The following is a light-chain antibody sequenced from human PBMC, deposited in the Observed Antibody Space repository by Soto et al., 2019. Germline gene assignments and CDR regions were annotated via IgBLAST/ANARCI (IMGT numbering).Light chain of an antibody. Sequence: EIVLTQSPGTLSLSPGERATLSCRASQSVSSNYLAWYQQKPGQAPRLLIYGASSRATGIPDRFSGSGSGTDFTLTINRLGPEDSAVYYCQQFDTSPYTFGQGTKLEIK. V-gene: IGKV3-20*01. CDR3: QQFDTSPYT. J-gene: IGKJ2*01. CDR2: GAS. CDR1: QSVSSNY.